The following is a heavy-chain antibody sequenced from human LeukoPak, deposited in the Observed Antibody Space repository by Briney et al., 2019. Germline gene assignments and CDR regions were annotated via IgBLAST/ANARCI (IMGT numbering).Heavy chain of an antibody. CDR1: GFTFSSYA. CDR2: ISGSGGST. J-gene: IGHJ4*02. D-gene: IGHD5-12*01. CDR3: AKYVDIVATIGIDY. V-gene: IGHV3-23*01. Sequence: PGGSLRLSCAASGFTFSSYAMSWVRQAPGKGLEWVSAISGSGGSTYYADSVKGRFTISRDNSRNTLYLQMNSLRAEDTAVYYCAKYVDIVATIGIDYWGQGTLVTVS.